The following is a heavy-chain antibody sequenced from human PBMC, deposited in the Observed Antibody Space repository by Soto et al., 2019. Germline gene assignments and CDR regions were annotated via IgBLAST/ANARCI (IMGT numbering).Heavy chain of an antibody. D-gene: IGHD2-8*01. V-gene: IGHV1-2*04. Sequence: GASVKVSCKASGYSFTDYHIHWVRQAPGQGLEWLGRINPKSGGTSTAQKFQGWVTMTTDTSIGTASMELTRLTSDDTAIYYCARGDSTDCSNGVCSFFYNHDMDVWCQGTTVTVSS. CDR2: INPKSGGT. CDR3: ARGDSTDCSNGVCSFFYNHDMDV. J-gene: IGHJ6*02. CDR1: GYSFTDYH.